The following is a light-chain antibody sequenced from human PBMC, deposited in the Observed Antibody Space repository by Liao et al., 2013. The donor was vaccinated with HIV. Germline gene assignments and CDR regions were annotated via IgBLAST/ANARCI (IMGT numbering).Light chain of an antibody. J-gene: IGLJ1*01. CDR1: KLGDKY. CDR3: QVWDSSRDHPYV. V-gene: IGLV3-1*01. CDR2: QDT. Sequence: SYDLTQPPSVSVSPGQTARITCSGDKLGDKYAYWYQQKPGQSPVLVIYQDTKRPSGIPEQFSGSNSGNTATLTISRVEAGDEADYYCQVWDSSRDHPYVFGTGTKVTVL.